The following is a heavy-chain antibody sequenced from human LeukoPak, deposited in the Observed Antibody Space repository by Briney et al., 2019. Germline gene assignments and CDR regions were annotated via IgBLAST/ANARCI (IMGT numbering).Heavy chain of an antibody. D-gene: IGHD4-17*01. CDR2: ISYDGSNK. V-gene: IGHV3-30*18. J-gene: IGHJ4*02. CDR3: AKDLLYDYGTR. Sequence: GGSLRLSCAASGFTFSSYGMHWVRQAPGKGLEWVAVISYDGSNKYYADSVKGRFTISRDNSKNTLYLQMNSLRAEDTAVYYCAKDLLYDYGTRWGQGTLVTVSS. CDR1: GFTFSSYG.